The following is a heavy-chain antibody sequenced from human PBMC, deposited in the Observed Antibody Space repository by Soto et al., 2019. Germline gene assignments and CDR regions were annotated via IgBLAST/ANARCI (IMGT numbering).Heavy chain of an antibody. V-gene: IGHV4-38-2*01. D-gene: IGHD3-22*01. J-gene: IGHJ5*02. CDR2: IYHGGST. CDR1: VYSISIGYY. CDR3: ARVGPWVPYYYDSSPYNFENWFDP. Sequence: SSETLSLTCALSVYSISIGYYGGWLRQPPVKGLESTASIYHGGSTYYNPSLNSRVTLSIDMTNNHVSLILNSVTAADTAVYYCARVGPWVPYYYDSSPYNFENWFDPWGQGTMVTVSS.